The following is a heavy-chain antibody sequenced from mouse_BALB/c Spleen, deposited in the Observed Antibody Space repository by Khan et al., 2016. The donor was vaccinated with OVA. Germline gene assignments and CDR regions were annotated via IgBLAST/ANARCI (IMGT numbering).Heavy chain of an antibody. V-gene: IGHV3-2*02. CDR1: GYSITSDYA. CDR3: SRVYGGDFDY. CDR2: ISYSGNT. Sequence: EVQLVESGPGLVKPSQSLSLTCTVTGYSITSDYAWNWIRQFPGNKLEWMGFISYSGNTNYNPSLKSRISITRDTSKNQFFLQLNSVTTEDTATXYCSRVYGGDFDYWGQGTTLTVSS. J-gene: IGHJ2*01. D-gene: IGHD1-1*01.